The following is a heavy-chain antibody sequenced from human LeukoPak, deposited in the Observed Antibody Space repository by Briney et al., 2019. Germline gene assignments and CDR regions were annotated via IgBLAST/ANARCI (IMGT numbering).Heavy chain of an antibody. CDR1: GYTFTSYG. D-gene: IGHD3-10*01. Sequence: EASVKVSCKASGYTFTSYGISWVRQAPGQGLEWMGWINPNSGGTNYAQKFQGRVTMTRDTSISTAYMELSRLRSDDTAVYYCAREGGSGLDYYYMDVWGKGTTVTISS. CDR2: INPNSGGT. V-gene: IGHV1-2*02. CDR3: AREGGSGLDYYYMDV. J-gene: IGHJ6*03.